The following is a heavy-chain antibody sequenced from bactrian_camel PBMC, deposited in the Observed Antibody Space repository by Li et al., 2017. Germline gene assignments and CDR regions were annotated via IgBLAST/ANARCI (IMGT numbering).Heavy chain of an antibody. CDR2: IDSDGLA. J-gene: IGHJ4*01. CDR1: GRGFEHYC. Sequence: HVQLVESGGGLVQSGGSLRLSCTDFGRGFEHYCMGWFRQAPGKEREGAAVIDSDGLAKYADSVKGRFTISQDNAKNTLYLQMSSLKPEDTAMYYCAAGGGNGAFCYTGERSMDYWGQGTQVTVS. CDR3: AAGGGNGAFCYTGERSMDY. D-gene: IGHD2*01. V-gene: IGHV3S55*01.